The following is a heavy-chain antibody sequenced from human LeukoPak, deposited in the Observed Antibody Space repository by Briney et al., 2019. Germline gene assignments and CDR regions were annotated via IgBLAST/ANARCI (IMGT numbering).Heavy chain of an antibody. D-gene: IGHD2-21*02. CDR1: GYSFTSYW. CDR2: IYPGDSDT. V-gene: IGHV5-51*01. Sequence: ESKDICCKGSGYSFTSYWIGWVLQMPGKGLEWMGIIYPGDSDTRYSPSFQGQVTISADKSISTAYLQWSSLKASDTAMYYCARQYSRVTHHIDDVGPGTPVTVSS. CDR3: ARQYSRVTHHIDD. J-gene: IGHJ4*02.